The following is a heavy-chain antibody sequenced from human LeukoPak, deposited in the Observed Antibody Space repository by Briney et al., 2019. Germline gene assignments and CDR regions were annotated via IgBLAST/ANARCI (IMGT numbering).Heavy chain of an antibody. Sequence: SGPTLVNPTQTLTLTCTFSGFSLSTSGVGVGWIHQPPGKALEWLALIYWNDDKRYSPSLKSRLTITKDTSKNQVVLIMTNMDPVDTATYYCAHSKTGYSSSWLPYNWFDPWGQGTLVTVSS. CDR2: IYWNDDK. V-gene: IGHV2-5*01. J-gene: IGHJ5*02. D-gene: IGHD6-13*01. CDR1: GFSLSTSGVG. CDR3: AHSKTGYSSSWLPYNWFDP.